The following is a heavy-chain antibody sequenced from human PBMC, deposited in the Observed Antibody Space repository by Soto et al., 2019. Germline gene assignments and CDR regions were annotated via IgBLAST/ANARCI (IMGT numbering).Heavy chain of an antibody. CDR3: ARGGGSSWYGRAFDI. V-gene: IGHV3-21*01. Sequence: EVQLVESGGGLVKPGGSLRLSCAASGFTFSSYSMNWVRQAPGKGLEWVSSISSSSSYIYYADSVKGRFTISRDNAKNSLYLQMNSLRAEDTAVYYCARGGGSSWYGRAFDIWGQGTMVTVSS. D-gene: IGHD6-13*01. CDR2: ISSSSSYI. CDR1: GFTFSSYS. J-gene: IGHJ3*02.